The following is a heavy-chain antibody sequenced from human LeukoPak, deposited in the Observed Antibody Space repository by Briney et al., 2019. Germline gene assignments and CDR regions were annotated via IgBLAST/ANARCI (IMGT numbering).Heavy chain of an antibody. J-gene: IGHJ1*01. CDR1: GGSISSYY. D-gene: IGHD6-6*01. V-gene: IGHV4-59*01. Sequence: KSSETLSLTCTVSGGSISSYYWSWIRQPPGKGLEWIGCIYYSGSTHYNPSLKSRVTISVDTSKNQFSLKLSSVTAADTAVYYCARDDRYSSSSGYFQHWGQGTLVTVSS. CDR2: IYYSGST. CDR3: ARDDRYSSSSGYFQH.